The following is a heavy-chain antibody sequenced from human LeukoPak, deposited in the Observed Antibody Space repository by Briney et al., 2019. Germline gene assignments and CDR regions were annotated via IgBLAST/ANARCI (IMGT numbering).Heavy chain of an antibody. Sequence: GGTLRLSCSASGFTFSIYYMSWVRQAPGKGLEWVANIEGDGTEKYYVDSVKGRFTISRDNAKNSLHLQMNSLRAEDTAVYYCARVYGDYVGYWGQGTLVTVSS. V-gene: IGHV3-7*04. CDR2: IEGDGTEK. CDR3: ARVYGDYVGY. J-gene: IGHJ4*02. D-gene: IGHD4-17*01. CDR1: GFTFSIYY.